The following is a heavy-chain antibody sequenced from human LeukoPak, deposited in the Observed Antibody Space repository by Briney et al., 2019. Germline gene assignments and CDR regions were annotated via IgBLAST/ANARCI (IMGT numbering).Heavy chain of an antibody. D-gene: IGHD3-22*01. CDR2: IGRSDTYI. Sequence: GGSLRLSCVVSGFTFSNYNMNWVRQAPGKGLEWVSSIGRSDTYIYYADSVTGRFTISRDNAKNSLYLQMSSLRSDDTAVYYCARGTSIVLYDSSGYPDDYWGQGTLVTVSS. V-gene: IGHV3-21*04. CDR3: ARGTSIVLYDSSGYPDDY. J-gene: IGHJ4*02. CDR1: GFTFSNYN.